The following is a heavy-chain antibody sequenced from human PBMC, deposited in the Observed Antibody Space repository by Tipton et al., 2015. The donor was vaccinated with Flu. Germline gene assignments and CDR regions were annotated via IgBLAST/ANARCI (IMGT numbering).Heavy chain of an antibody. D-gene: IGHD3-22*01. CDR2: IDSSGST. CDR3: ARWHYDSSGYYYFDP. J-gene: IGHJ5*02. V-gene: IGHV4-4*07. CDR1: GDSISGYY. Sequence: TLSLTCSVSGDSISGYYWSWIRQPAGKGLEWIGRIDSSGSTNYNPSLKSRVTMSVDTSKNQLSLNVSSVTAADTAVYYCARWHYDSSGYYYFDPWGQGTLVTVSS.